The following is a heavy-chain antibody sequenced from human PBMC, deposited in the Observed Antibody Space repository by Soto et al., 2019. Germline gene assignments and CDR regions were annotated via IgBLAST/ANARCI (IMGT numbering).Heavy chain of an antibody. CDR1: GGTFSSYA. Sequence: QVQLVQSGAEVKKPGSSVKVSCKASGGTFSSYAISWVRQAPGQGLEWMGGIILIFGTANYAQKFQGRVTITADESTSTAYMELSSLRSEDTAVYYCASYYYDSSGYYERGLFDPWGQGTLVPVST. CDR3: ASYYYDSSGYYERGLFDP. V-gene: IGHV1-69*01. CDR2: IILIFGTA. D-gene: IGHD3-22*01. J-gene: IGHJ5*02.